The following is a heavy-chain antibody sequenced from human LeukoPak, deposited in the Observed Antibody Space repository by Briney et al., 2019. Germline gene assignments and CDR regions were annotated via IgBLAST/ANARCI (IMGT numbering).Heavy chain of an antibody. CDR2: ISGSGGST. Sequence: GGSLRLSCAASGFTFSSYAMSWVRQAPGKGLEWVSAISGSGGSTYYADSVKGRFTISRDNSKNTLYLQMNSLRAEDTAVYYCAKDAPTRGYCSSTSCYNWGQGTLVTVSS. CDR3: AKDAPTRGYCSSTSCYN. J-gene: IGHJ4*02. V-gene: IGHV3-23*01. D-gene: IGHD2-2*02. CDR1: GFTFSSYA.